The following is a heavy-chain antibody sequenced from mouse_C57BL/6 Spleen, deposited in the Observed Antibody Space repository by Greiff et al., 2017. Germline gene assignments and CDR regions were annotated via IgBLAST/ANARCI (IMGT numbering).Heavy chain of an antibody. CDR1: GYSITSGYY. J-gene: IGHJ4*01. D-gene: IGHD2-1*01. CDR2: ISYDGSN. CDR3: ARDRIYYGNYVDAMDY. V-gene: IGHV3-6*01. Sequence: EESGPGLVKPSQSLSLTCSVTGYSITSGYYWNWIRQFPGNKLEWMGYISYDGSNNYNPSLKNRISITRDTSKNQFFLKLNSVTTEDTATYYCARDRIYYGNYVDAMDYWGQGTSVTVSS.